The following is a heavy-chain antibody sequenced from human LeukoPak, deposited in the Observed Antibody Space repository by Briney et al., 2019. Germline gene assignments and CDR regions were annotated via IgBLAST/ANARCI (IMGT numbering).Heavy chain of an antibody. J-gene: IGHJ3*02. CDR3: ARQREISSGFGHKSALDI. CDR1: GGSFIGYY. D-gene: IGHD5-18*01. Sequence: KPSETLSLTCVADGGSFIGYYWTWIRQSPGKGLEWIGEINHNAAINYNPSLKSRVTISVDTSNKQFYLELTSVTAADTAVYYCARQREISSGFGHKSALDIWGQGTLVTVSS. V-gene: IGHV4-34*01. CDR2: INHNAAI.